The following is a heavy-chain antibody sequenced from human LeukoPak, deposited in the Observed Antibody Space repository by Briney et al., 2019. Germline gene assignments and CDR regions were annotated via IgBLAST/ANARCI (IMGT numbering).Heavy chain of an antibody. CDR3: AREGLGDTSDY. CDR1: GYTFTNYD. Sequence: ASVKVSCKASGYTFTNYDINWVRQATGQGLEWMGWMNPNSGNTGYAQKLQGRVTMTRNTSISTAYMELSSLRSEDTAVYFCAREGLGDTSDYWGQGTLVTVSS. CDR2: MNPNSGNT. V-gene: IGHV1-8*01. J-gene: IGHJ4*02. D-gene: IGHD3-10*01.